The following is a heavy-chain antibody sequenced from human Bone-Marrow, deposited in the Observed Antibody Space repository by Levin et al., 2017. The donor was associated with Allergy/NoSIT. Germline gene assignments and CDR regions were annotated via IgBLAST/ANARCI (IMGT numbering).Heavy chain of an antibody. CDR3: ARATED. CDR2: IFPGGTT. J-gene: IGHJ4*02. CDR1: GFTVSSNY. D-gene: IGHD1-1*01. V-gene: IGHV3-53*01. Sequence: GASVKVSCAASGFTVSSNYLTWIRQAPGKGLEWVSVIFPGGTTYYTDSAKGRFTVSRDNSNNTLYLHMNSLRADDTAVYYCARATEDWGQGTLVTVSS.